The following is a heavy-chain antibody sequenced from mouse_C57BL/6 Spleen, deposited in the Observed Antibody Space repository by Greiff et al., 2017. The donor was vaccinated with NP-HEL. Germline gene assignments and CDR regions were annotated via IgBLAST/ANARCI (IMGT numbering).Heavy chain of an antibody. CDR2: ISDGGSYT. Sequence: VQLKESGGGLVKPGGSLKLSCAASGFTFSSYAMSWVRQTPEKRLEWVATISDGGSYTYYPDNVKGRFTISRDNAKNNLYLQMSHLKSEDTAMYYCASYGNQEGYFDYWGQGTTLTVSS. CDR3: ASYGNQEGYFDY. D-gene: IGHD2-1*01. CDR1: GFTFSSYA. J-gene: IGHJ2*01. V-gene: IGHV5-4*01.